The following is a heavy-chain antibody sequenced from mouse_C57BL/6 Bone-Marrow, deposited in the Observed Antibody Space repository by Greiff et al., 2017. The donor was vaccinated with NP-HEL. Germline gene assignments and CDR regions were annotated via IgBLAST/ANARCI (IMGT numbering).Heavy chain of an antibody. Sequence: QVQLQQSGAELARPGASVKLSCKASGYTFTSYGISWVKQRTGQGLEWIGEIYPRSGNTYYNEKFKGKATLTADKSSSTAYMELRSLTSEDSAVYFCARGLRLRTFAYWGQGTLVTVSA. D-gene: IGHD3-2*02. J-gene: IGHJ3*01. CDR3: ARGLRLRTFAY. V-gene: IGHV1-81*01. CDR2: IYPRSGNT. CDR1: GYTFTSYG.